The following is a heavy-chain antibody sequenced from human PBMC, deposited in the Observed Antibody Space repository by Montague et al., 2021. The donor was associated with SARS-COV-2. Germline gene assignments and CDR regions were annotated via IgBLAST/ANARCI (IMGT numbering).Heavy chain of an antibody. CDR1: GESFSGYY. J-gene: IGHJ3*02. V-gene: IGHV4-34*01. CDR3: ARFPTSYYYDSKAAPATPDAFDI. D-gene: IGHD3-22*01. CDR2: ISHSGST. Sequence: SETLSLTCAVYGESFSGYYWNWIRQPPGKGLEWIGEISHSGSTDYNPSLKSRVTISVDTSKNQFSLKLSSVTAADTAVYYCARFPTSYYYDSKAAPATPDAFDIWGQGTMVTVSS.